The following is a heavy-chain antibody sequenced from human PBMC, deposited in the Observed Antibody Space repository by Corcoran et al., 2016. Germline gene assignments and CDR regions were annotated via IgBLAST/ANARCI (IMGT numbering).Heavy chain of an antibody. CDR1: GYTFTNFW. D-gene: IGHD2-2*01. V-gene: IGHV5-51*01. Sequence: EVQLVQSGTEVKKPGESLKISCKGSGYTFTNFWIAWVRQMPGKGLEWMGIIHPSDSDTTYSPSFQGQFSISADQSTNTAYLQWSNLKASDTAIYYCAGQVRCCSRTICHNYNFSGMDIWGRGTTVTVSS. J-gene: IGHJ6*02. CDR3: AGQVRCCSRTICHNYNFSGMDI. CDR2: IHPSDSDT.